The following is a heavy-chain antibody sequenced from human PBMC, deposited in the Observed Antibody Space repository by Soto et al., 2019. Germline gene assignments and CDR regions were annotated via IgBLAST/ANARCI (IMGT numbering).Heavy chain of an antibody. CDR1: GGSISSGNYY. Sequence: SETLSLTCTVSGGSISSGNYYWSWIRQTPGQGLEWIGFISYSGTTHYSASLRSRASISVDTSKNQFSLDLSSVTAADTAVYYFATMVTPGTGLHYFNYWGQGTLASVSS. D-gene: IGHD2-21*02. CDR3: ATMVTPGTGLHYFNY. V-gene: IGHV4-30-4*01. J-gene: IGHJ4*02. CDR2: ISYSGTT.